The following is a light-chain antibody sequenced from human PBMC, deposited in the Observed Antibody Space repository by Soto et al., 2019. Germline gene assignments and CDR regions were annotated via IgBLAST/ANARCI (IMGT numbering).Light chain of an antibody. Sequence: DIVMTQSPDSLAVSLGERATINCKSSQSVLYSSNNKNYLAWYQQKPGQPPKLLIYWASTRESGVPDRFSGRGSGKDLTLTISSRQAEEGEVYYCRKYYSTPLILGGGTKVEIK. CDR1: QSVLYSSNNKNY. J-gene: IGKJ4*01. CDR3: RKYYSTPLI. V-gene: IGKV4-1*01. CDR2: WAS.